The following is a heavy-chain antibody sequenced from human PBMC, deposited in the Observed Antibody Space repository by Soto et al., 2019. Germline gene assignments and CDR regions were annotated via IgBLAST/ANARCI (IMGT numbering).Heavy chain of an antibody. CDR2: INPNSGGT. CDR3: DKRLTRGYLDTKSYYEMGQ. J-gene: IGHJ6*02. CDR1: GYTFSGYY. Sequence: ASVKFSCKTSGYTFSGYYMHWLRLDTGQGLARMGRINPNSGGTNYAQKFQGWVTMPTDTSTSTSYMELRSLKAEDSAVNYCDKRLTRGYLDTKSYYEMGQWGLATTLT. V-gene: IGHV1-2*04. D-gene: IGHD3-3*01.